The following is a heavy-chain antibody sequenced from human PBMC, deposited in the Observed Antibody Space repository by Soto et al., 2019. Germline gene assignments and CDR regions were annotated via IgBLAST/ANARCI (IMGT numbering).Heavy chain of an antibody. D-gene: IGHD3-3*01. V-gene: IGHV1-69*06. J-gene: IGHJ5*02. CDR1: GGTFSSYA. CDR3: ARHIFLEWFNWFDP. CDR2: IIPIFGTA. Sequence: SVKVSCKASGGTFSSYAISWVRQAPGQGLEWMGGIIPIFGTANYAQKFQGRVTITADKSTSTAYMELSSLRSEDTAVYYCARHIFLEWFNWFDPWGQGTLVTVS.